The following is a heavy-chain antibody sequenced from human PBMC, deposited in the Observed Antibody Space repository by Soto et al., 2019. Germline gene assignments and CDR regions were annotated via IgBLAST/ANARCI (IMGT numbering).Heavy chain of an antibody. Sequence: PGESLKISCKGSGYSFTSYWIGWVRQMPGKGLEWMGIIYPGDSDTRYSPSFQGQVTISADKSISTAYLQWSSLKASDTAMYYCARCGYDSPYYYYYYMDVWGKGTTVTVSS. D-gene: IGHD5-12*01. J-gene: IGHJ6*03. CDR3: ARCGYDSPYYYYYYMDV. CDR1: GYSFTSYW. CDR2: IYPGDSDT. V-gene: IGHV5-51*01.